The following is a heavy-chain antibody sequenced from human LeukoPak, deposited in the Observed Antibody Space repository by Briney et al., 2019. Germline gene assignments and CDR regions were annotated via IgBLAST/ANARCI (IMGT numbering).Heavy chain of an antibody. D-gene: IGHD2-15*01. J-gene: IGHJ4*02. Sequence: ASVKVSCKASGYTFTNYDISWVRQAPGQGLEWMGWISAYNGNTNYAQKLQGRVTMTTDTSTSTAYMELRSLRSDDTAVYYCAPMYCSGGSCYGPVDYWGQGTLVTVSS. V-gene: IGHV1-18*01. CDR1: GYTFTNYD. CDR2: ISAYNGNT. CDR3: APMYCSGGSCYGPVDY.